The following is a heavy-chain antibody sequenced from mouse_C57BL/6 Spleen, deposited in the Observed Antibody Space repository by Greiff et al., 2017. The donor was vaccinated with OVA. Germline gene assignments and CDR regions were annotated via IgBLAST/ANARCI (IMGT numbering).Heavy chain of an antibody. J-gene: IGHJ4*01. D-gene: IGHD6-5*01. CDR1: GYTFTDYY. CDR2: INPNNGGT. Sequence: EVQLQQSGPELVKPGASVKISCKASGYTFTDYYMNWVKQSHGKSLEWIGDINPNNGGTSYNQKFKGKATLTVDKSSSTAYMELRSLTSEDSAVYYCAREGAYDAMDYWGQGTSVTVSS. V-gene: IGHV1-26*01. CDR3: AREGAYDAMDY.